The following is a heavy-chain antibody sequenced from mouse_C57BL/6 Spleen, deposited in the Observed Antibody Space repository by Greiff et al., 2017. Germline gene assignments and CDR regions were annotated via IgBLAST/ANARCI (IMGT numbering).Heavy chain of an antibody. CDR3: SRFYDCYPPLYAMDY. D-gene: IGHD2-3*01. CDR2: IYWDDDK. Sequence: QVTLKVSGPGILQSSQTLSLTCSFSGFSLSTSGMGVSWIRQPSGKGLEWLAHIYWDDDKRYNPSLKSRLTISKDTSRNQVFLKITSVDTADTATFYCSRFYDCYPPLYAMDYWGQGTSVTVSS. J-gene: IGHJ4*01. CDR1: GFSLSTSGMG. V-gene: IGHV8-12*01.